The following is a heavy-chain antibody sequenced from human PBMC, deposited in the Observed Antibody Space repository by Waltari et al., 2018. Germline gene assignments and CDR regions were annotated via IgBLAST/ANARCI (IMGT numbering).Heavy chain of an antibody. CDR1: GYTFPSYD. J-gene: IGHJ4*02. CDR3: ARGAFYGDFDY. D-gene: IGHD4-17*01. Sequence: QVQLVQSGAEVQKPGASVKVSCTASGYTFPSYDINSVRQATGQGPEGMGWMNPNSGNTGYAQKFQGRVTMTRNTSISTAYMELSSLRSEDTAVYYCARGAFYGDFDYWGQGTLVTVSS. V-gene: IGHV1-8*01. CDR2: MNPNSGNT.